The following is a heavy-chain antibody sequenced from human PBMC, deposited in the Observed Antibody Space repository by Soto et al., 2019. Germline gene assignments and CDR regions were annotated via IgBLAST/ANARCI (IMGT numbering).Heavy chain of an antibody. CDR2: ISYDGSDK. D-gene: IGHD3-22*01. CDR3: AGGRITLRT. V-gene: IGHV3-30*03. Sequence: GGSLRLSCAASGFSFSTYGMHWVRQAPGKGLEWLAVISYDGSDKFYGDSVKGRFTISRDNSKNTLFLQVNSLSEEDTAVYYCAGGRITLRTWGQGTPVIVSS. J-gene: IGHJ5*02. CDR1: GFSFSTYG.